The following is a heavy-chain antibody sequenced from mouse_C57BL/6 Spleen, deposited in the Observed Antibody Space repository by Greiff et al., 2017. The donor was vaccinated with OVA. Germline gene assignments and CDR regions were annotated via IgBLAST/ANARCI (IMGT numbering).Heavy chain of an antibody. CDR3: ARHGNYYAMDY. V-gene: IGHV1-80*01. CDR2: IYPGDGDT. Sequence: QVHVKQSGAELVKPGASVKISCKASGYAFSSYWMNWVKQRPGKGLEWIGQIYPGDGDTNYNGKFKGKATLTADKSSSTAYMQLSSLTSEDSAVYFCARHGNYYAMDYWGQGTSVTVSS. D-gene: IGHD2-1*01. CDR1: GYAFSSYW. J-gene: IGHJ4*01.